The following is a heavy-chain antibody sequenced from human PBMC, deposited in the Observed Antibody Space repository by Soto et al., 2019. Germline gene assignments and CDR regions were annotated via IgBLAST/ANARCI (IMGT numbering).Heavy chain of an antibody. D-gene: IGHD4-17*01. CDR2: INHSGST. J-gene: IGHJ6*03. Sequence: TSETLSLTCAVYGGSFSGYYWSWIRQPPGKGLEWIGEINHSGSTNYNPSLKSRVTISVDTSKNQFSLKLSSVTAADTAVYYCARGLFYGDFYYYYYMDVWGKGTTVTSP. V-gene: IGHV4-34*01. CDR1: GGSFSGYY. CDR3: ARGLFYGDFYYYYYMDV.